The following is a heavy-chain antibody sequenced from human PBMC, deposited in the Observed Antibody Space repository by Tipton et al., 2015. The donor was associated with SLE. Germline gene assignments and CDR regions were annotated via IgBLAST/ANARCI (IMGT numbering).Heavy chain of an antibody. V-gene: IGHV4-59*11. Sequence: TLSLTCTVSGASTSTHYCSWIRQPPGKGLEWIGYISYTGNTNFNPSLKSRGTMSVATSKNQFSLRLTSVTAADTAMYYCARDSAVNFWYFDLWGRGTLVTVSS. CDR1: GASTSTHY. J-gene: IGHJ2*01. CDR3: ARDSAVNFWYFDL. CDR2: ISYTGNT.